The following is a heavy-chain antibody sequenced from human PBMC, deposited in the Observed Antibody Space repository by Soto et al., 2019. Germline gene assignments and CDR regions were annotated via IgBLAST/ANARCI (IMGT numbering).Heavy chain of an antibody. J-gene: IGHJ6*02. CDR2: IKQDGSEK. CDR3: ASLDSNTYYYYCGMDV. CDR1: GFTFSSYW. V-gene: IGHV3-7*05. Sequence: EVQLVESGGGLVQPGGSLRLSCAASGFTFSSYWMSWVRQAPGKGLEWVANIKQDGSEKYYVDSVKGRFTISRDNAKNSLYLQMNSLRAEDTAVYYCASLDSNTYYYYCGMDVWGQGTTVTVSS. D-gene: IGHD4-4*01.